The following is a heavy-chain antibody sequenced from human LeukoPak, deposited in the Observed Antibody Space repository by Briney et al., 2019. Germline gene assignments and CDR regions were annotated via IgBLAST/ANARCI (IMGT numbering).Heavy chain of an antibody. Sequence: SEILSLTCTVSGDSISSDYLSWIRQPPGKGLEWIGYINYSGITNYNPSLKSRVTTSVDTSKNQFSLKLSSVTAADTAVYYCARHRPGERRFDPWGQGTLVTVSS. CDR2: INYSGIT. CDR3: ARHRPGERRFDP. J-gene: IGHJ5*02. V-gene: IGHV4-59*08. CDR1: GDSISSDY. D-gene: IGHD3-16*01.